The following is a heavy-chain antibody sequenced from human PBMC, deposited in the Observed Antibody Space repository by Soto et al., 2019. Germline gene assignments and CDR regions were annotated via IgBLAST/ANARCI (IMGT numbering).Heavy chain of an antibody. D-gene: IGHD3-22*01. J-gene: IGHJ3*02. V-gene: IGHV4-59*01. Sequence: PSETLSLTCNVSGVSLTGYHWNWIRQPPGKTLEWIGFVYYSGSVSYNPSLRGRASISVDRSKNQFSLRLTSVTAADTAVYYCARDPLPLIVQAFDIWGQGTMVTVSS. CDR2: VYYSGSV. CDR3: ARDPLPLIVQAFDI. CDR1: GVSLTGYH.